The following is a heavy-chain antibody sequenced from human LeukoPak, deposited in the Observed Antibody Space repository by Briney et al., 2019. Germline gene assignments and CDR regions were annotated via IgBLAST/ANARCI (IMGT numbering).Heavy chain of an antibody. CDR1: GGSFSGYY. Sequence: PSETLSLNCAVYGGSFSGYYRSWIRQPPGKGLEWIGEINHSGSTNYNPSLKSRVTISVDTSKNQFSLKLSSVTAADTAVHYCARLGSERGQTYGALYCWGQGILVAVSS. V-gene: IGHV4-34*01. CDR3: ARLGSERGQTYGALYC. D-gene: IGHD4/OR15-4a*01. J-gene: IGHJ4*02. CDR2: INHSGST.